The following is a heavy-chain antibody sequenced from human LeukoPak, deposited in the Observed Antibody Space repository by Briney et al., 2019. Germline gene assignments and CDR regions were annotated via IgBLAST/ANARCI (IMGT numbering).Heavy chain of an antibody. Sequence: GGSLRLSCAASGFTFSSYAMSWVRQAPGKGLEWVSAISGSGGSTYYADSVKGRFTITRDNSKNTLYLQMNSLRAEDTAVYYCAKVSYCGGDCYPAHNWFEPWGQGTLVTVSS. CDR2: ISGSGGST. CDR3: AKVSYCGGDCYPAHNWFEP. V-gene: IGHV3-23*01. CDR1: GFTFSSYA. D-gene: IGHD2-21*02. J-gene: IGHJ5*02.